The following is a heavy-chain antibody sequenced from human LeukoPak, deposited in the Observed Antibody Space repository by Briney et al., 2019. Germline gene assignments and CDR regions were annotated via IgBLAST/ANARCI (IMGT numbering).Heavy chain of an antibody. CDR2: INHSGST. D-gene: IGHD1-26*01. CDR3: ASLVAATLNGFDP. J-gene: IGHJ5*02. V-gene: IGHV4-34*01. Sequence: SETLSLTGAVYGGSFSGYNWSWIRQPPGKGLEWIGEINHSGSTNYNPSLKSRVTISVDTSKNQFSLKLSPVTAADTAVYYCASLVAATLNGFDPWGQGTLVTVSS. CDR1: GGSFSGYN.